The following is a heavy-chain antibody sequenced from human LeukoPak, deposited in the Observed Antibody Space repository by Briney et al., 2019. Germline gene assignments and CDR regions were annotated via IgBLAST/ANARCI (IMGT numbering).Heavy chain of an antibody. V-gene: IGHV7-4-1*02. J-gene: IGHJ4*02. D-gene: IGHD5-24*01. Sequence: ASVKVSCKASGYTFTSYAMNWVRQAPGRGFEWMGWINTNTGNPTYAQGFTGRFVFSLDTSVNTAYLQISSLKAEDTAVYYCARDQGGYIYKGIDYWGQGALVTVSS. CDR3: ARDQGGYIYKGIDY. CDR2: INTNTGNP. CDR1: GYTFTSYA.